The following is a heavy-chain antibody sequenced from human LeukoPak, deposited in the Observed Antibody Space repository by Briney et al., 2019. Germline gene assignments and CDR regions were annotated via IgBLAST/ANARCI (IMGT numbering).Heavy chain of an antibody. CDR1: GGTFSSYA. Sequence: SVKVSCKASGGTFSSYAISWVRQAPGQGLEWMGGIIPIFGTANYAQKFQGRITITTDESTSTAYMELSSLRSEDTAVYYCARVSDFWSGNWFDPWGQGTLVTVSS. J-gene: IGHJ5*02. CDR2: IIPIFGTA. CDR3: ARVSDFWSGNWFDP. V-gene: IGHV1-69*05. D-gene: IGHD3-3*01.